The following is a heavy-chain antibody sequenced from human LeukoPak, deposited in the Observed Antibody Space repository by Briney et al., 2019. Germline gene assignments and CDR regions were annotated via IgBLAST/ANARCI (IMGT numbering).Heavy chain of an antibody. CDR2: IIPIFGTA. D-gene: IGHD1-20*01. V-gene: IGHV1-69*05. J-gene: IGHJ3*02. Sequence: ASVKVSCKASGGTFSSYAISWVRQAPGQGLEWMGGIIPIFGTANYAQKFQGRVTITTDESTSTAYMELSSLRSEDTAVYYCARTYNWNDGAFDIWGQGTMVTVSS. CDR1: GGTFSSYA. CDR3: ARTYNWNDGAFDI.